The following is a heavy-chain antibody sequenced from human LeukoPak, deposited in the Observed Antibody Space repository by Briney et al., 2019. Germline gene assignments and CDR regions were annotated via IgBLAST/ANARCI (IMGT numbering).Heavy chain of an antibody. V-gene: IGHV1-18*01. Sequence: ASVKVSCKASGYTFTTYGVSWVRQAPGQGLEWMGWISGYDGNTNYAQKLRGGVTMTTDTSTSTAYMDLRSLRSDDTALYYCARTVTTSSYYFDYWGQGTLVTVSS. CDR1: GYTFTTYG. J-gene: IGHJ4*02. CDR3: ARTVTTSSYYFDY. D-gene: IGHD4-17*01. CDR2: ISGYDGNT.